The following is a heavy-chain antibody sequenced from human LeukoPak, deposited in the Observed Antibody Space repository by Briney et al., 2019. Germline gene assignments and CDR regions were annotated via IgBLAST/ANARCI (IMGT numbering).Heavy chain of an antibody. CDR2: IYYSGST. J-gene: IGHJ5*02. D-gene: IGHD1-26*01. CDR1: GGSISSYY. V-gene: IGHV4-59*01. CDR3: ARDSSWSYWANWFDP. Sequence: SETLSLTCTVSGGSISSYYWSWLRQPPGKGLEWLGYIYYSGSTNYNPSLTSRVTISVDTSKNQFSLKLSSVTAADTAVYYCARDSSWSYWANWFDPWGQGTLVTVSS.